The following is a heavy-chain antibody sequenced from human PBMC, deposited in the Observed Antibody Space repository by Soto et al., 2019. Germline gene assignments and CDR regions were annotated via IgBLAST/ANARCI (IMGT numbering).Heavy chain of an antibody. J-gene: IGHJ4*02. V-gene: IGHV1-46*01. CDR3: ARGSVAGRRFDY. D-gene: IGHD6-19*01. CDR1: GYTFTSYY. CDR2: INPSGGNT. Sequence: QVQLVQSGAEVKKPGASVKVSCKASGYTFTSYYIHWVRQAPGQGLEWMGIINPSGGNTSYAQKFQGRVTMTRDTSTSTVYMELSSLRSEDTAVYYCARGSVAGRRFDYWGQGTLVTVSS.